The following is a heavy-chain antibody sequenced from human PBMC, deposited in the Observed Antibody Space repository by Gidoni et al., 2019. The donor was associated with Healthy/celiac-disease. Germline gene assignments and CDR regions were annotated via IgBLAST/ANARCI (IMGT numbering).Heavy chain of an antibody. CDR2: ISYDGSNK. V-gene: IGHV3-30-3*01. Sequence: QVQLVESGGGVVQPGRSLRLSCPASGCTFSSYAMHWVRQAPGKGLEWVAVISYDGSNKSYADSVKGRFTISSDNSKNTLYLQMNSLRAEDTAVYYCARGGGSYYGDYWGQGTLVTVSS. D-gene: IGHD1-26*01. CDR1: GCTFSSYA. CDR3: ARGGGSYYGDY. J-gene: IGHJ4*02.